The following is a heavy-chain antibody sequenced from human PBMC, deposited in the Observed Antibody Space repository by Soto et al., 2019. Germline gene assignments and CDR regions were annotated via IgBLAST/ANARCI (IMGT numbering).Heavy chain of an antibody. Sequence: EVQLLESGGGLVQPGGSLRLSCAASGFTFSSYAMSWVRQAPGKGLEWVSAISGSGGSTYYADSVKGRFTISRDNSKNTLYLQMNSLRAEDTAVYYCANSITIFGVVIGGAAFDIWGQGAMVTVSS. CDR1: GFTFSSYA. CDR2: ISGSGGST. V-gene: IGHV3-23*01. J-gene: IGHJ3*02. D-gene: IGHD3-3*01. CDR3: ANSITIFGVVIGGAAFDI.